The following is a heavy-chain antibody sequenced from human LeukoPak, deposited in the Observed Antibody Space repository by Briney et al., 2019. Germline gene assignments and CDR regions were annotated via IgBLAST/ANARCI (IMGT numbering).Heavy chain of an antibody. V-gene: IGHV3-21*01. Sequence: GGSLRLSCAASGFTFSRYTMNWVRQVPGKGLEWVSGISGTSSYRYYAGSVKGRFSISRDDATNSVYLQMNSLRVEDTAVYYCARDASPYDSINWFDPWGQGTLVTVSS. CDR1: GFTFSRYT. J-gene: IGHJ5*02. CDR3: ARDASPYDSINWFDP. CDR2: ISGTSSYR. D-gene: IGHD3-3*01.